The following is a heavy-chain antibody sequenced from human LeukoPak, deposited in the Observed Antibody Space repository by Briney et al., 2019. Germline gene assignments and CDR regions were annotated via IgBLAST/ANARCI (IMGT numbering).Heavy chain of an antibody. D-gene: IGHD3-22*01. CDR2: ISWNSGSI. Sequence: GGSLRLSCAASGFTFDDYAMHWVRQAPGKGLEWVSGISWNSGSIGYADSVKGRFTISRDNAKNSLYLQMNSLRAEDTALYYCAKDYYYDSSGYYVPFDIWGQGTMITVSS. CDR3: AKDYYYDSSGYYVPFDI. V-gene: IGHV3-9*01. J-gene: IGHJ3*02. CDR1: GFTFDDYA.